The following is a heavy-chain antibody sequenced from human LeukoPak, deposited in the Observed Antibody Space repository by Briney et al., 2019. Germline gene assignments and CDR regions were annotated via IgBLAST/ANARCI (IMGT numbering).Heavy chain of an antibody. V-gene: IGHV3-33*01. CDR1: GFTFSSYG. CDR3: ARAFHYYDSSGYYLGDAFGI. J-gene: IGHJ3*02. D-gene: IGHD3-22*01. Sequence: GGSLRLSCAASGFTFSSYGMHWVRQAPGKGLEWVAVIWYDGSNKYYADSVKGRFTISRDNSKNTLYLQMNSLRAEDTAVYYCARAFHYYDSSGYYLGDAFGIWGQGTMVTVSS. CDR2: IWYDGSNK.